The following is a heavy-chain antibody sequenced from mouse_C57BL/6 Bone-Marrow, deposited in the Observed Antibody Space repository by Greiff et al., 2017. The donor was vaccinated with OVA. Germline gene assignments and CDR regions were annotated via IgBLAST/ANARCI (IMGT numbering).Heavy chain of an antibody. CDR1: GFNIKDDY. Sequence: EVKVVESGAELVRPGASVKLSCTASGFNIKDDYMHWVKQRPEQGLEWIGWIDPENGDTEYASKFQGKATITADTSSNTAYLQLSSLTSEDTAVYYCTTAYYSNYFAYWGQGTLVTVSA. CDR3: TTAYYSNYFAY. D-gene: IGHD2-5*01. J-gene: IGHJ3*01. CDR2: IDPENGDT. V-gene: IGHV14-4*01.